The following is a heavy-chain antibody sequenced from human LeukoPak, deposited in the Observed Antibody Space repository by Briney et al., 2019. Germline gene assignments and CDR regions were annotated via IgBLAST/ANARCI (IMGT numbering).Heavy chain of an antibody. J-gene: IGHJ4*02. CDR3: ARQVQTYYDFWSGYSYYFDY. CDR1: GGSISSSSYY. Sequence: PSETLSLTCTVSGGSISSSSYYWGWIRQPQGKGLEWIGSIYYSGSTYYNPSLKSRITISVNKSKNQFSLKVRSVTAGDRDVYYCARQVQTYYDFWSGYSYYFDYWGQGTLVTVSS. V-gene: IGHV4-39*01. D-gene: IGHD3-3*01. CDR2: IYYSGST.